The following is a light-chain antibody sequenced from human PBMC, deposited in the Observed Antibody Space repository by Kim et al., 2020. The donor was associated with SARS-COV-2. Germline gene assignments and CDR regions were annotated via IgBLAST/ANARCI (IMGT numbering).Light chain of an antibody. Sequence: DIQMTQSPSSLSASVGDRVTITCRASHGVSIWLAWYQQKPEKAPKCLIYAASSLQSGVPSRFSGSGSGTDFTLTISNLQPEDFATYYCQQYDSYPRTFGQGTRWIS. J-gene: IGKJ1*01. CDR1: HGVSIW. CDR3: QQYDSYPRT. CDR2: AAS. V-gene: IGKV1D-16*01.